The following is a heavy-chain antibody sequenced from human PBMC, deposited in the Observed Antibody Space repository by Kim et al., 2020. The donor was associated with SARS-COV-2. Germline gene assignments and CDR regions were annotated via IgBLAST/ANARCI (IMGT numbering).Heavy chain of an antibody. V-gene: IGHV4-59*01. J-gene: IGHJ6*03. CDR3: ARVVVSATSYYYYYMDV. CDR2: IYYSGST. Sequence: SETLSLTCTVSGGSISSYYWSWIRQPPGKGLEWIGYIYYSGSTNYNPSLKSRVTISVDTSKNQFSLKLSSVTAADTAVYYCARVVVSATSYYYYYMDVWGKGTTVTVSS. CDR1: GGSISSYY. D-gene: IGHD2-15*01.